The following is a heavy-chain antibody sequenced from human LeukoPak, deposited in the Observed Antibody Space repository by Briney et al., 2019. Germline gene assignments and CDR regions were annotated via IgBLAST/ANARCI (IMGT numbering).Heavy chain of an antibody. V-gene: IGHV1-2*02. J-gene: IGHJ4*02. D-gene: IGHD6-13*01. Sequence: EASVKVSCKASGYTFTSYYMHWVRQAPGQGLEWMGWINPNSGGTNYAQKFQGRVTMTRDTSISTAYMELSRLRSDDTAVYYCARVASSSSWAPVDYWGQGTLVTVSS. CDR1: GYTFTSYY. CDR2: INPNSGGT. CDR3: ARVASSSSWAPVDY.